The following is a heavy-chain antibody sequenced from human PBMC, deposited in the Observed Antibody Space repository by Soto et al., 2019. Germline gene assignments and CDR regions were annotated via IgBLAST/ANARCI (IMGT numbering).Heavy chain of an antibody. D-gene: IGHD5-12*01. J-gene: IGHJ6*02. CDR1: GFTFSSYA. CDR2: ISYDGSNK. Sequence: QVQLVESGGGVVQPGRSLRLSCAASGFTFSSYAMHWVRQAPGKGLEWVAVISYDGSNKYYADSVKGRFTISRDNSKNTLYLQMNSLRAEDTAVYYCARGLGGSGYYYYYYYGMDVWGQGTTVTVSS. CDR3: ARGLGGSGYYYYYYYGMDV. V-gene: IGHV3-30-3*01.